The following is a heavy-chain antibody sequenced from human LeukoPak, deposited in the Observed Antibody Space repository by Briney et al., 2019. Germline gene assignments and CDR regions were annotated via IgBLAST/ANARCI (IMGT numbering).Heavy chain of an antibody. Sequence: PGGSLRLSCAASGFTFSSYSMNWVRQAPGKGLEWVSSISSSSSYIYYADSAKGRFTISRDNAKNSLYLQMNSLRAEDTAVYYCARLTPTHIVVVPAALDYWGQGTLVTVSS. CDR2: ISSSSSYI. D-gene: IGHD2-2*01. J-gene: IGHJ4*02. CDR3: ARLTPTHIVVVPAALDY. CDR1: GFTFSSYS. V-gene: IGHV3-21*01.